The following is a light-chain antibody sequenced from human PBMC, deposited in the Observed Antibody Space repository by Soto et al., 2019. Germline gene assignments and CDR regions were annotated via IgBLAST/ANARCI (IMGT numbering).Light chain of an antibody. J-gene: IGKJ3*01. CDR1: QGISSW. CDR3: QEDNSSPL. CDR2: AAS. Sequence: DIQMSQSPSSVSASVGDRVTITCRASQGISSWLAWYNQIPGKAPKLLIYAASILQSGVPARFSGSASGTDFTLTISILHHEDFTTYYCQEDNSSPLFGPGTKVDIK. V-gene: IGKV1-12*01.